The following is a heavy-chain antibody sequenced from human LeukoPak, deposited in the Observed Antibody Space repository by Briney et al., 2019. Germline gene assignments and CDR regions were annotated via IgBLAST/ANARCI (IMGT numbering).Heavy chain of an antibody. D-gene: IGHD3-22*01. CDR1: GGSISSSRYY. V-gene: IGHV4-39*01. J-gene: IGHJ3*02. CDR3: ARPYDSSGYRPGAFDI. CDR2: IYYSGST. Sequence: SETLSLTCTVSGGSISSSRYYWGWIRQPPGKWLEWIGSIYYSGSTYYNPSLKSRVTISVDTSKNQFSLKLSSVTAADTAVYYCARPYDSSGYRPGAFDIWGQGTMVTVSS.